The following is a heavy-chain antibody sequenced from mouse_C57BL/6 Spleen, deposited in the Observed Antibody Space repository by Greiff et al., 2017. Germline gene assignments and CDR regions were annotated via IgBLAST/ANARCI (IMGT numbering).Heavy chain of an antibody. D-gene: IGHD1-1*01. CDR3: AREDYYGSSSWFAY. CDR2: ISSGGSYT. J-gene: IGHJ3*01. V-gene: IGHV5-6*02. CDR1: GFTFSSYG. Sequence: DVMLVESGGDLVKPGGSLKLSCAASGFTFSSYGMSWVRQTPDRRLEWVATISSGGSYTYYPDSVKGRFTISRDNAKNTLYLQMSSLKSEDTAMYYCAREDYYGSSSWFAYWGQGTLVTVSA.